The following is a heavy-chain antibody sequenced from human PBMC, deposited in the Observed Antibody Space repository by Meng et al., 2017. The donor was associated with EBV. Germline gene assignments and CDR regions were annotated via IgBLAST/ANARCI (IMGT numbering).Heavy chain of an antibody. V-gene: IGHV1-18*01. J-gene: IGHJ4*02. CDR1: GYTFSSYG. Sequence: QGQVGSSGDEGKKPGASLKLSCKASGYTFSSYGISWVRQAPGQGLEWMGWISAYNGNTNYAQKLQGRVTMTTDTSTSTAYMELRSLRSDDTAVYYCARGLDYFDYWGQGTLVTVSS. CDR3: ARGLDYFDY. CDR2: ISAYNGNT.